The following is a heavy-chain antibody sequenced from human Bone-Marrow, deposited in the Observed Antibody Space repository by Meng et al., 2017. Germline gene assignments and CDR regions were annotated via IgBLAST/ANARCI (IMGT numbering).Heavy chain of an antibody. CDR2: IVSDGGIT. D-gene: IGHD3-3*01. J-gene: IGHJ4*02. Sequence: GESLKISCGASGFNFGDYIMHWVRQSPGKGLEWISRIVSDGGITTYADSVKGRFTVSRDNAKNTLYLQMNSLGADDTAVYYWARDLAWVLFDYWGQGALVTVSS. CDR3: ARDLAWVLFDY. CDR1: GFNFGDYI. V-gene: IGHV3-74*01.